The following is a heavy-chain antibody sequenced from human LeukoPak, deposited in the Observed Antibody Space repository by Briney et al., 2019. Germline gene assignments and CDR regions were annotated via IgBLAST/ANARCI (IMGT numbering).Heavy chain of an antibody. CDR3: ARTVVPPTSKSGGMDV. Sequence: GGSLRLSCAASGFTFSNYWMSWVRQAPGKGLEWVANIRQDGSEKNYVDSVKGRFTISRDNAKNLLYLQMNSLRAEDTAVYYCARTVVPPTSKSGGMDVWGQGTTVTVSS. CDR1: GFTFSNYW. CDR2: IRQDGSEK. J-gene: IGHJ6*02. D-gene: IGHD2-2*01. V-gene: IGHV3-7*03.